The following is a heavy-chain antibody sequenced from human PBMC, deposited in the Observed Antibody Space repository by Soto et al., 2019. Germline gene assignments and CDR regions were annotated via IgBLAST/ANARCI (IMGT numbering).Heavy chain of an antibody. Sequence: QVQLVESGGGVVQPGRSLRLSCAASGFTFSSYGMHWVRQAPGKGLEWVAVIWYDGNNKYYADSVKGRFTISRDNSKNTLYLQMNSLRAEDTAVYYCARILGSFSSSWSKDYWGQGTLVTVSS. CDR3: ARILGSFSSSWSKDY. D-gene: IGHD6-13*01. CDR2: IWYDGNNK. CDR1: GFTFSSYG. J-gene: IGHJ4*02. V-gene: IGHV3-33*01.